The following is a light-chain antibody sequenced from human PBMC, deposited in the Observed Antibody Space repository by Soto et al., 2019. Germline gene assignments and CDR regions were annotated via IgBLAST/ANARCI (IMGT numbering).Light chain of an antibody. V-gene: IGLV2-14*01. J-gene: IGLJ2*01. CDR2: DVT. CDR1: RSDVGGYNY. Sequence: QSALTQPASVSGPPGQSITISCTGTRSDVGGYNYVSWYQQHPGKAPKLMIYDVTNRPSGVSNRFSGSKSGNTASLTISGLQAEDEADYYCSSYTSSSTLVFGGGTKVTVL. CDR3: SSYTSSSTLV.